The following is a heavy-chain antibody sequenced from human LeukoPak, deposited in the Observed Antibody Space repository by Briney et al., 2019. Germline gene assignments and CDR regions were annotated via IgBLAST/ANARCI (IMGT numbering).Heavy chain of an antibody. CDR3: ARGPIYGSGSYSGYYFDY. CDR1: GGTFSSYA. D-gene: IGHD3-10*01. V-gene: IGHV1-69*05. Sequence: GSSVKVSCKASGGTFSSYAISWVRQAPGQGLEWMGGIIPIFGTANYAQKFQGRVTMTRNTSISTAYMELSSLRSEDTAVYYCARGPIYGSGSYSGYYFDYWGQGTLVTVSS. CDR2: IIPIFGTA. J-gene: IGHJ4*02.